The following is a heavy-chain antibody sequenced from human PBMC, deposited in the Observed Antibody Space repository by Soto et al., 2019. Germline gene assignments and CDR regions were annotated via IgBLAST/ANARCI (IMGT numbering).Heavy chain of an antibody. V-gene: IGHV1-18*01. Sequence: ASVKVSCKASGYTLTSYGISWVRQAPGQGLEWMGWISAYNGNTNYAQKLQGRVTMTTDTSTSTAYMELRSLRSDDTAVYYCARGPQEWELLLYYFDYWGQGTLVTVSS. CDR3: ARGPQEWELLLYYFDY. CDR2: ISAYNGNT. J-gene: IGHJ4*02. D-gene: IGHD1-26*01. CDR1: GYTLTSYG.